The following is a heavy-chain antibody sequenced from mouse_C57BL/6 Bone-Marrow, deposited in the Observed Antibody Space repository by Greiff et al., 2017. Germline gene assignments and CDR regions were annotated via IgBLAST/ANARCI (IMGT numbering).Heavy chain of an antibody. Sequence: VQLKESGPGLVKPSQSLSLTCSVTGYSITSGYYWNWLRQFPGNKLEWMGYISYDGSTNYNPSLKNRIAITRDTSKNQYFLKLNSVTTEDTATYYCAREDDGYPFDYWGQGTTLTVSS. V-gene: IGHV3-6*01. J-gene: IGHJ2*01. CDR1: GYSITSGYY. CDR3: AREDDGYPFDY. CDR2: ISYDGST. D-gene: IGHD2-3*01.